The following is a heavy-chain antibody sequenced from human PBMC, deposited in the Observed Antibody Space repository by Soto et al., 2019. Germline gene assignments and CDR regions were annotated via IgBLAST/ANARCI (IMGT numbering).Heavy chain of an antibody. CDR1: GFTFSSYS. J-gene: IGHJ4*02. CDR3: AMSLGYCSSTSCYEFDY. D-gene: IGHD2-2*01. Sequence: PGGSLRLSCAASGFTFSSYSMNWVRQAPGKGLEWVSYISSSSSTIYYADSVKGRFTISRDNAKNSLYLQMNSLRDEDTAVYYCAMSLGYCSSTSCYEFDYWGQGTLVTVSS. V-gene: IGHV3-48*02. CDR2: ISSSSSTI.